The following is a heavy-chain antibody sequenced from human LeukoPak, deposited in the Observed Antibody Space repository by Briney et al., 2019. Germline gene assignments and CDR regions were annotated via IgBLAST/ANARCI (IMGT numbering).Heavy chain of an antibody. CDR3: ARQQGYCSSTSCSHFDY. CDR2: LYYRGST. CDR1: GGSVSSGSYY. V-gene: IGHV4-61*01. Sequence: SETLSLTCTVSGGSVSSGSYYWSWIRQPPGKGLEWIGYLYYRGSTNYNPSLKSRVTISVDTSKNQFSLKLTSVTAADTAVYYCARQQGYCSSTSCSHFDYWGQGTLVTVSS. J-gene: IGHJ4*02. D-gene: IGHD2-2*01.